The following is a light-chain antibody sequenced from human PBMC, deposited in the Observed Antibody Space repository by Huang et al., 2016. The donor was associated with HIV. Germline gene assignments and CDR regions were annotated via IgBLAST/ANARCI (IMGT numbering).Light chain of an antibody. J-gene: IGKJ5*01. CDR2: SAS. V-gene: IGKV1-9*01. CDR3: QQLYGYPLT. Sequence: IQLTQSPSSLSGSVGDRVTITCRASQDITNYLAWYQQKPGKAPNRLISSASTVHNGVPSRCSGSGSGTDFTLIISNLQPEDSATYYCQQLYGYPLTFGQGTRLEI. CDR1: QDITNY.